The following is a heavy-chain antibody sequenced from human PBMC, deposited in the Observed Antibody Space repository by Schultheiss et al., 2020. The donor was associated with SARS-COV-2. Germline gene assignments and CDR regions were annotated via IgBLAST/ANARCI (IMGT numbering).Heavy chain of an antibody. CDR1: GFTVSSNY. Sequence: GGSLRLSCAASGFTVSSNYMSWVRQAPGKGLEWISSIGTTGTYTNYADSVKGRFTVSRDNARNSLSLQMNSLRVEDTAVYYCARNPPATATSYYGMDVWGQGTTVTVSS. CDR2: IGTTGTYT. CDR3: ARNPPATATSYYGMDV. J-gene: IGHJ6*02. D-gene: IGHD2-21*02. V-gene: IGHV3-11*06.